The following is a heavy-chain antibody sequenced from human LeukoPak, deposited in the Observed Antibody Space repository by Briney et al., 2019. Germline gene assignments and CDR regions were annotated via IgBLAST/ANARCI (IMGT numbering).Heavy chain of an antibody. J-gene: IGHJ6*03. Sequence: SGTLSLTCTVSGVSISSYYWSWIRQPPGKGLEWVWYIYYSGSTNYNPSLKSRVTISVETSKNRFSLKLRSVTGADTAAYYFAISSTGRGSYYVHLGRKDTGVNVFS. CDR1: GVSISSYY. CDR2: IYYSGST. CDR3: AISSTGRGSYYVHL. D-gene: IGHD3-10*01. V-gene: IGHV4-59*01.